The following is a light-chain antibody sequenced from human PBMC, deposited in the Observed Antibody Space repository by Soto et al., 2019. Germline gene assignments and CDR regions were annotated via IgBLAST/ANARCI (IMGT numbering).Light chain of an antibody. V-gene: IGKV1-39*01. CDR1: QSINNY. CDR3: QKYNSAPLT. J-gene: IGKJ4*01. Sequence: DTQMTQSPSSLPASLADRVTITCRASQSINNYLNWYQQKPGKVPEVLIYGAFNLQTGVPSRFTGSGSGTDFTLTISGLRPEDFATYYCQKYNSAPLTFGGGTKVDIK. CDR2: GAF.